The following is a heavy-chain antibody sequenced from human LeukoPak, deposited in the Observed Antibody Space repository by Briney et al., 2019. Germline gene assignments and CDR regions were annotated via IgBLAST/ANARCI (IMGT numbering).Heavy chain of an antibody. CDR1: GFTFSTYW. J-gene: IGHJ4*02. V-gene: IGHV3-74*01. D-gene: IGHD6-19*01. CDR3: ERGASGWYGADY. Sequence: GGSLRLSCAVSGFTFSTYWMPWVRHPPGKGLVWVSRINSDGSRTNYADSVKGRFTISRDNAKNTLYLQMNSLRAEDTAVYYCERGASGWYGADYWGQGTLVTVSS. CDR2: INSDGSRT.